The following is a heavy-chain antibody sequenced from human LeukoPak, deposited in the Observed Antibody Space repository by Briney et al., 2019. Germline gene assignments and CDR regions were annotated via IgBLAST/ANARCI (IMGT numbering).Heavy chain of an antibody. V-gene: IGHV1-8*01. CDR3: ARMHYYDSGGSNWFDP. CDR2: MNPNSGDT. J-gene: IGHJ5*02. D-gene: IGHD3-10*01. CDR1: GYTFTNYD. Sequence: ASVTVSCKTSGYTFTNYDINWVPQATGQGLEWMGWMNPNSGDTGYAHKFQGRVTMTANTSINTAYMELSSLRSEDTAVYYCARMHYYDSGGSNWFDPWGQGTLVTVSS.